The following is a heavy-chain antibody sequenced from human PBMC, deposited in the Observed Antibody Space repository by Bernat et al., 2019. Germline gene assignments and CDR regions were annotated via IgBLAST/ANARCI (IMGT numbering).Heavy chain of an antibody. D-gene: IGHD3-3*01. CDR3: ARFDPFWRWFDP. CDR2: INAGNGNT. J-gene: IGHJ5*02. CDR1: GYTFTSYA. Sequence: QVQLVQSGAEVKKPGASVKVSCKASGYTFTSYAMHWVRQAPGQRLEWMGWINAGNGNTKYSQKFQGRVTITRDTSASTAYMELSSLRSEDTAVYYCARFDPFWRWFDPWGQGTLVTVSS. V-gene: IGHV1-3*01.